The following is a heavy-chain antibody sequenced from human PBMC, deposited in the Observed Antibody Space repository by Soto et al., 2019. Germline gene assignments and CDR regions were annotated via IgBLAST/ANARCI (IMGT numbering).Heavy chain of an antibody. V-gene: IGHV1-46*01. CDR1: GYTFTSYY. D-gene: IGHD2-2*01. CDR2: INPSGGST. Sequence: ASVKVSCKASGYTFTSYYMHWVRQAPGQGLEWMGIINPSGGSTSYARKFQGRVTMTRDTSTSTVYMELSSLRSEDTAVYYCARELRIVVVPAAPTGYWGQGTQVTLSS. CDR3: ARELRIVVVPAAPTGY. J-gene: IGHJ4*02.